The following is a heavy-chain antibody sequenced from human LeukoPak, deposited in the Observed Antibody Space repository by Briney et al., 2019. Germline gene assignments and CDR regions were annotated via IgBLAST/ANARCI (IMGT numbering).Heavy chain of an antibody. Sequence: GGSLRLSCAASGFTVSSNYMSWVRQAPGKGLEWVSVIYSGGSTYYADSVKGRFTISRDNSKNTLYLQMNSLRAEDTAVYYCARSLLVQAFDIWGQGTMVTVSS. CDR3: ARSLLVQAFDI. CDR2: IYSGGST. V-gene: IGHV3-66*01. CDR1: GFTVSSNY. D-gene: IGHD3-10*01. J-gene: IGHJ3*02.